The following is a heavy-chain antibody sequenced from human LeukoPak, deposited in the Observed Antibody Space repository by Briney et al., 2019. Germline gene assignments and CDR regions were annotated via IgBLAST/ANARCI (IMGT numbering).Heavy chain of an antibody. CDR2: IIPIFGTA. J-gene: IGHJ4*02. V-gene: IGHV1-69*06. CDR3: ARAVASRPRIFDY. CDR1: GYTFTSYP. D-gene: IGHD6-6*01. Sequence: SVKVSCKASGYTFTSYPISWVRQAPGQGLEWMGGIIPIFGTANYAQKFQGRVTITADKSTSTAYMELSSLRSEDTAVYYCARAVASRPRIFDYWGQGTLVTVSS.